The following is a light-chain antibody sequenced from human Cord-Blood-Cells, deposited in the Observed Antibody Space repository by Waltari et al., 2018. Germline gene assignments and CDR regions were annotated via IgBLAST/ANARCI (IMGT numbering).Light chain of an antibody. CDR1: SSDVGGYHY. Sequence: QSALTQPASVSGSPGQSITISCTGTSSDVGGYHYVSWYQPHPGKAPKLMIYQVSTRPAAFSNRFAGSKSGNAASLTISGRQAEDEADHYFSSYTSSSTRVFGGGTKTTVL. CDR2: QVS. J-gene: IGLJ3*02. V-gene: IGLV2-14*01. CDR3: SSYTSSSTRV.